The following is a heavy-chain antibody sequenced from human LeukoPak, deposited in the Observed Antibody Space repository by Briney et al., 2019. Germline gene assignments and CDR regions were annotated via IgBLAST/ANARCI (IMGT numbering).Heavy chain of an antibody. Sequence: SETLSLTCNVSGVSISSYYWSWIRQPAGKGLEWIGRIYTSGSTSSNPSLKSRVTISIDTSKNKFSLKLSSVTAADTAVYYCATSSGWSPYYYYMDVWGKGPTVTISS. CDR2: IYTSGST. CDR3: ATSSGWSPYYYYMDV. V-gene: IGHV4-4*07. D-gene: IGHD6-19*01. J-gene: IGHJ6*03. CDR1: GVSISSYY.